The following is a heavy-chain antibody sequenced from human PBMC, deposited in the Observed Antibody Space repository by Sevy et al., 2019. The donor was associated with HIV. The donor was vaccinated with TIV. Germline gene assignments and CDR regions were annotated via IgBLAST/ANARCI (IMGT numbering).Heavy chain of an antibody. D-gene: IGHD3-22*01. CDR3: ARGFYYDSKGGYFDY. Sequence: ASVKVSYKASGYTFTGYYMHWVRQAPGQGLEWMGRINPNSGGTNYAQKFQGRVTMTRDTSISTAYMELSRLRSDDTAVYYCARGFYYDSKGGYFDYWGQGTLVTVSS. CDR2: INPNSGGT. V-gene: IGHV1-2*06. J-gene: IGHJ4*02. CDR1: GYTFTGYY.